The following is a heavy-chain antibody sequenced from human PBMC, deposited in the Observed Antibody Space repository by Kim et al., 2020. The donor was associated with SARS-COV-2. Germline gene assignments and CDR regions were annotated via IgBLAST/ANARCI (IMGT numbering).Heavy chain of an antibody. Sequence: GGSLRLSCSASGFTFSSYAMHWVRQAPGKGLEYVSAISSTWGSTYYADSVKGRFTISRDNSKNTMYLQMSSLRAEDTAVYDCYCIVGATGDAFDICGKGTMVTVAS. CDR1: GFTFSSYA. J-gene: IGHJ3*02. D-gene: IGHD1-26*01. CDR2: ISSTWGST. V-gene: IGHV3-64D*09. CDR3: YCIVGATGDAFDI.